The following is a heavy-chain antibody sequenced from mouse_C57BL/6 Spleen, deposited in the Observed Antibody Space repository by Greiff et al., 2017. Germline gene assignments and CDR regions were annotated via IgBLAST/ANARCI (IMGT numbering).Heavy chain of an antibody. D-gene: IGHD1-1*01. CDR1: GFTFSSYA. CDR2: ISDGGSYT. J-gene: IGHJ1*03. CDR3: ARESIPHYASSSYSYFDV. V-gene: IGHV5-4*01. Sequence: EVQRVESGGGLVKPGGSLKLSCAASGFTFSSYAMSWVRQTPEKRLEWVATISDGGSYTYYPDNVKGRFTISRDNAKNHLYLQMSHLKSEDTAMYYSARESIPHYASSSYSYFDVWGTGTTLTVSS.